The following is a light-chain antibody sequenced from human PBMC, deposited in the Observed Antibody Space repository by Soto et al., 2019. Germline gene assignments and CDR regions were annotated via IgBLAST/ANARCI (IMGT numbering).Light chain of an antibody. V-gene: IGKV3-20*01. Sequence: EIVLTQSPGTLSLSPGERATLFCRASQTITTSQLAWYQQKPGQAPRVLIFGASNRATGIPDRFSGSGSGTDFTLTISRLEPEDFAIYYFQQYAGSPRTFGQGTTVEVK. CDR2: GAS. CDR1: QTITTSQ. J-gene: IGKJ1*01. CDR3: QQYAGSPRT.